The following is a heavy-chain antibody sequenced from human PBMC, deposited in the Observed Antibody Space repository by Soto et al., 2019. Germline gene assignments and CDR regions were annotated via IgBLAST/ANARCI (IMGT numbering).Heavy chain of an antibody. CDR1: GGSISNSNW. J-gene: IGHJ6*02. CDR3: ARDLVAAAHYYYYGMDV. CDR2: IYHSGST. D-gene: IGHD6-13*01. Sequence: SETLSLTCAVSGGSISNSNWWSWVRQPPGKGLEWIGEIYHSGSTNYNPSLKSRVTISVDKSKNQFSLRLSSVTAADTAVYYCARDLVAAAHYYYYGMDVWGQGTTVTVSS. V-gene: IGHV4-4*02.